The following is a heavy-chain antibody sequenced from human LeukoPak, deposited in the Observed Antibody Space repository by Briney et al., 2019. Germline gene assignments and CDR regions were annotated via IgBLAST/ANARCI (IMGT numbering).Heavy chain of an antibody. V-gene: IGHV3-48*01. Sequence: GGSLRLSCAASGFTFSTYSMNWVRQAPGKGLEWVSYITSSSSTMFYADSVKGRFTISRDNAKNSLYLQMNSLRAEDTAVYYCARDVKSYSSGASYFDYWGQGTLVTVSS. CDR2: ITSSSSTM. J-gene: IGHJ4*02. CDR3: ARDVKSYSSGASYFDY. CDR1: GFTFSTYS. D-gene: IGHD6-19*01.